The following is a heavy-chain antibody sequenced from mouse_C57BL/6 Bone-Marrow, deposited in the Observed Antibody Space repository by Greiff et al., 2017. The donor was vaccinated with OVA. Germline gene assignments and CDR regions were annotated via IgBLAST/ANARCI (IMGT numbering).Heavy chain of an antibody. CDR3: ARNGYYGNFYFDY. CDR2: ISSGSSTI. D-gene: IGHD2-1*01. V-gene: IGHV5-17*01. J-gene: IGHJ2*01. CDR1: GFTFSDYG. Sequence: EVQRVESGGGLVKPGGSLKLSCAASGFTFSDYGMHWVRQAPEKGLEWVAYISSGSSTIYYADTVKGRFTISRDNAKNTLFLQMTSLRSEDTAMYYCARNGYYGNFYFDYWGQGTTLTVSS.